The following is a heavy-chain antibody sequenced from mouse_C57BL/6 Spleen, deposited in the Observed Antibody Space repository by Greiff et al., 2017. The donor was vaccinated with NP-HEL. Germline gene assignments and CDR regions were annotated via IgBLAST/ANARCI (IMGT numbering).Heavy chain of an antibody. CDR2: INPNNGGT. CDR1: GYTFTDYN. V-gene: IGHV1-18*01. J-gene: IGHJ4*01. Sequence: EVQLVESGPELVKPGASVKIPCKASGYTFTDYNMDWVKQSHGKSLEWIGDINPNNGGTIYNQKFKGKATLTVDKSSSTAYMELRSLTSEDTAVYYCARWDGLYCAMDYWGKGTSVTVSS. CDR3: ARWDGLYCAMDY. D-gene: IGHD2-3*01.